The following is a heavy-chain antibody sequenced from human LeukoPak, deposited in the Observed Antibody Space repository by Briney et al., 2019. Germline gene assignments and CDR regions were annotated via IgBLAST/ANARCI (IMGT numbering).Heavy chain of an antibody. D-gene: IGHD2-2*01. CDR3: ARGDIVVVPAATSYMDV. CDR2: INSDGSST. Sequence: GGSLRLFCAASGFTFSGYWMHWVRQAPGKWLVWVSRINSDGSSTSYADSVKGRFTISRDNAKNTLYLQMNSLRAEDTAVYYCARGDIVVVPAATSYMDVWGKGTTVTVSS. CDR1: GFTFSGYW. J-gene: IGHJ6*03. V-gene: IGHV3-74*01.